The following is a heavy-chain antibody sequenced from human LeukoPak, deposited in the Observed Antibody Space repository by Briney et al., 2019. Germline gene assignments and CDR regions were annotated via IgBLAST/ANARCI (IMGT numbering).Heavy chain of an antibody. D-gene: IGHD6-19*01. CDR1: GFTFSSYS. Sequence: GGSLRLSCAASGFTFSSYSMNWVRQAPGKGLEWVSSISSSSSYIYYADSVKGRFTISRDNAKNSLYLQMNSLRAEDTAVYHCARDSPSAYYFDYWGQGTLVTVSS. CDR3: ARDSPSAYYFDY. CDR2: ISSSSSYI. J-gene: IGHJ4*02. V-gene: IGHV3-21*01.